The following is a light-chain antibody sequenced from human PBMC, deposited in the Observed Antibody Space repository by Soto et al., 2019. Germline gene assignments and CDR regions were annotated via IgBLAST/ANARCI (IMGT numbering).Light chain of an antibody. CDR1: QSVSSY. CDR2: DAS. J-gene: IGKJ4*01. Sequence: EAVLTQSPATLSLSPAETATLSCRASQSVSSYLAWYQQKPGQAPRLLIYDASKTATGIPARFSGSGSGTDFTLTISGLEPEDFAGYYCQQRSGWPPSLTFGGGTKVEIK. V-gene: IGKV3-11*01. CDR3: QQRSGWPPSLT.